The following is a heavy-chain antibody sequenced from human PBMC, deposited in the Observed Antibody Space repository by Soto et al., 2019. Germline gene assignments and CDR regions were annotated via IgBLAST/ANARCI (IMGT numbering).Heavy chain of an antibody. CDR1: GFTFSSYG. V-gene: IGHV3-33*01. CDR3: ARDNYDFWSGYSTGQYYYYYYGMDV. Sequence: GGSLRLSCAASGFTFSSYGMHWVRQAPGKGLEWVAVIWYDGSNKYYADSVKGRFTISRDNSKNTLYLQMNSLRAEDTAVYYCARDNYDFWSGYSTGQYYYYYYGMDVWGQGTTVTVSS. J-gene: IGHJ6*02. D-gene: IGHD3-3*01. CDR2: IWYDGSNK.